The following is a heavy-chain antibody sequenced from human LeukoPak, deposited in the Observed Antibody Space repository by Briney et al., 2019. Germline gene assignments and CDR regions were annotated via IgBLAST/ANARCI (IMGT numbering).Heavy chain of an antibody. CDR2: IYHSGTT. Sequence: SETLSLTCTVSGYSISSGYYWGWIRQPPGKGLEWIGSIYHSGTTYCDPSLKSRVTISVDTSKNQFSLKVTSVTAADTAVYYCASAYYDILGGHFDYWGQGTLVTVSS. V-gene: IGHV4-38-2*02. D-gene: IGHD3-9*01. J-gene: IGHJ4*02. CDR1: GYSISSGYY. CDR3: ASAYYDILGGHFDY.